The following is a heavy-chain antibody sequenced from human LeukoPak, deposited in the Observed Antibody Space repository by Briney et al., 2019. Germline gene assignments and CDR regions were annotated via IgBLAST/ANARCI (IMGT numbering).Heavy chain of an antibody. D-gene: IGHD5-18*01. CDR1: GASISDYY. J-gene: IGHJ4*02. CDR3: ARHRAGYHLDW. CDR2: IYYSGSA. V-gene: IGHV4-59*08. Sequence: SETLSLTCTVSGASISDYYWSWIRQPPGKGLEWIGYIYYSGSANYNPSLRSRATVSLDTSKNHFSLKLNSVTAADTAVYYCARHRAGYHLDWWGQGTLVTASS.